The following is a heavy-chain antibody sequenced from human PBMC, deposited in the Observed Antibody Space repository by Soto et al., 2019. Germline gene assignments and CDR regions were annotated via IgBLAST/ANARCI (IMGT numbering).Heavy chain of an antibody. Sequence: SETLSLTCTVSGGSISSGDYYWSWIRQPPGEGLEWIGHISYSESPYYNPSLESRVTISVDTSKNQFSLQLSSVTAADTSVYYCARAHGVVTAFDYRGQGTLVTVSS. CDR2: ISYSESP. V-gene: IGHV4-30-4*01. J-gene: IGHJ4*02. CDR3: ARAHGVVTAFDY. CDR1: GGSISSGDYY. D-gene: IGHD2-21*02.